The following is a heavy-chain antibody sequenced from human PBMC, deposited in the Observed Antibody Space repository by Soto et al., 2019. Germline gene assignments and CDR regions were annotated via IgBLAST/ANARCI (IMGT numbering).Heavy chain of an antibody. D-gene: IGHD3-10*01. J-gene: IGHJ6*03. V-gene: IGHV4-31*03. Sequence: SETLSLTCTVSGGSISSGGYYWSWIRQHLGKGLEWIGYIYYSGNTYYNPSLEGRVTISVDTSKNQFSLKLSSVTAADTAVYYCARVFDLNYYDSGNYMDVWGKGTTVTVSS. CDR2: IYYSGNT. CDR1: GGSISSGGYY. CDR3: ARVFDLNYYDSGNYMDV.